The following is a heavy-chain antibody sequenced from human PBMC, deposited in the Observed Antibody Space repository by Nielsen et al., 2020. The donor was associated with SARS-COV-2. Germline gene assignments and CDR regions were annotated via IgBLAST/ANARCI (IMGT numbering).Heavy chain of an antibody. CDR1: GGTFSSYA. Sequence: SVKVSCKASGGTFSSYAISWVRQAPGQGLEWMGGIIPIFGTANYAQKFQGRVTITADESTSTAYMELSSLRSEDTAVYYCARGRYCSGGSCYSGAFDIWGQGTMVTVSS. CDR3: ARGRYCSGGSCYSGAFDI. J-gene: IGHJ3*02. CDR2: IIPIFGTA. D-gene: IGHD2-15*01. V-gene: IGHV1-69*13.